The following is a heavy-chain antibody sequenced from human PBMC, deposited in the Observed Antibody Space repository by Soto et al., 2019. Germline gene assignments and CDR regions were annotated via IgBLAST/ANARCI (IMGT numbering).Heavy chain of an antibody. CDR2: IKQDGSEK. J-gene: IGHJ4*02. CDR3: ARVNGPVTNWYYFDY. CDR1: GFTFSSYW. D-gene: IGHD4-17*01. Sequence: EVQLVESGGGLVQPGGSLRLSCAASGFTFSSYWMSWVRQAPGKGLEWVANIKQDGSEKYYVDSVKGRFTISRDNAKNSLYLQMNSLRAEDTAVYYCARVNGPVTNWYYFDYWGQGTLVTVSS. V-gene: IGHV3-7*01.